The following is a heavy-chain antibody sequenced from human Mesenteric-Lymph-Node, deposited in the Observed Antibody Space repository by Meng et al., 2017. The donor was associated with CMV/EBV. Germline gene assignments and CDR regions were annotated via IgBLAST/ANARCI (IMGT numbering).Heavy chain of an antibody. J-gene: IGHJ4*02. Sequence: GESLKISCAASGFTFSSYAMSWVRQAPGKGLEWVSLIHGDGRVHINADSAKGRFTISRDNAKNTLYLLMNGLRAEDTAVYYCARGDYSSSWYSPFDYWGQGTLVTVSS. CDR1: GFTFSSYA. V-gene: IGHV3-74*01. D-gene: IGHD6-13*01. CDR3: ARGDYSSSWYSPFDY. CDR2: IHGDGRVH.